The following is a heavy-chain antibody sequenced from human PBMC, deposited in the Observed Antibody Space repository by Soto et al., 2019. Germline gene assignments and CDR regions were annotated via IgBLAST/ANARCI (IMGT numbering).Heavy chain of an antibody. V-gene: IGHV3-74*01. D-gene: IGHD3-10*01. Sequence: EVQLVESGGGLVQPGGSLRLSCAASGFTFSSYWMHWVRQAPGKGLVWVSRINSDGSSTSYADSVKGRFTISRDNAKNTLYLQMTSLRAEDTAVYYCARDGQFGELFDWFDPWGQGTLVTVSS. J-gene: IGHJ5*02. CDR3: ARDGQFGELFDWFDP. CDR2: INSDGSST. CDR1: GFTFSSYW.